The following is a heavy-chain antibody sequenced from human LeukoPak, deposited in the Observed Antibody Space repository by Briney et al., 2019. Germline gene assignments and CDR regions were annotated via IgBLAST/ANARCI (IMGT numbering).Heavy chain of an antibody. D-gene: IGHD3-9*01. Sequence: GGSLRLSCAVSGFTFSSYWMSWVRQAPGKGLEWVSAISGSGGSTYYADSVKGRFTISRDNSKNTLYLQMNSLRAEDTAVYYCAKSPEYYDILTGYPDYWGQGTLVTVSS. J-gene: IGHJ4*02. CDR3: AKSPEYYDILTGYPDY. V-gene: IGHV3-23*01. CDR2: ISGSGGST. CDR1: GFTFSSYW.